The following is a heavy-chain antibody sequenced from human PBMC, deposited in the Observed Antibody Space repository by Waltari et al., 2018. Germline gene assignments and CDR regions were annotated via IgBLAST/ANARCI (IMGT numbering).Heavy chain of an antibody. CDR1: GGSISSYY. CDR2: IYYSGSN. Sequence: QVQLQESGPGLVKPSETLSLTCTVSGGSISSYYWSWIRQPPGKGLEWIGYIYYSGSNNYHPSLKGRVNKSGETVKNPFSLKLRFGAAADTAVYYRARVKGIGQLVGGLFDPWGQGTLVTVSS. CDR3: ARVKGIGQLVGGLFDP. V-gene: IGHV4-59*01. D-gene: IGHD6-13*01. J-gene: IGHJ5*02.